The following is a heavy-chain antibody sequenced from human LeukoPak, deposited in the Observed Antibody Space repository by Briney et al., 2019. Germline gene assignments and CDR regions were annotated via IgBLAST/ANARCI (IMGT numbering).Heavy chain of an antibody. D-gene: IGHD3-3*02. J-gene: IGHJ4*02. V-gene: IGHV4-4*02. CDR3: ASATSGTDIFAHY. CDR1: GGSISSSNW. CDR2: IYHSGST. Sequence: SETLSLTCAVSGGSISSSNWWSWVRQPPGKGLEWIGEIYHSGSTNYNPSLKSRVTISVDKSKNQFSLKLSSVTAADTAVYYCASATSGTDIFAHYWGQGTLVTVSS.